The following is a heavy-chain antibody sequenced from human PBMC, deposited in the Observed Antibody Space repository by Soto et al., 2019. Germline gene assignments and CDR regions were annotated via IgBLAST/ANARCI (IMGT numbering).Heavy chain of an antibody. J-gene: IGHJ4*02. CDR3: ARGLVGALDY. CDR2: INAYHGNT. Sequence: CKASGYTFTTYNINWVRQAPGHGLEWMGWINAYHGNTNYAQKLQGRVTMTTDTSTSTAYMELRSLRFDDTAVYYCARGLVGALDYWGQGSLVTVSS. V-gene: IGHV1-18*04. CDR1: GYTFTTYN. D-gene: IGHD1-26*01.